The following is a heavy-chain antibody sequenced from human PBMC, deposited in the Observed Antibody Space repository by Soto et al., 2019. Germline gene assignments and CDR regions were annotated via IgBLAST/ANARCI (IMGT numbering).Heavy chain of an antibody. CDR1: GGSISSYY. CDR2: IYYSGST. Sequence: SETLSLTCTVSGGSISSYYWSWIRQPPGKGLEWIGYIYYSGSTNYNPCLKSRVTMSVDTSKKQFSLKVTSVTAADTAVYYCARYSSNWFQTEGMDVWGQGTTVTVSS. CDR3: ARYSSNWFQTEGMDV. D-gene: IGHD6-13*01. J-gene: IGHJ6*02. V-gene: IGHV4-59*12.